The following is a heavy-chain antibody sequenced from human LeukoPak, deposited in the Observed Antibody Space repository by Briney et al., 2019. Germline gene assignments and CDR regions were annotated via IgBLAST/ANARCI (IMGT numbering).Heavy chain of an antibody. CDR3: ARHKARGRGGLDY. D-gene: IGHD1-26*01. CDR1: GGSISSSSYY. Sequence: PSETLSLTCTVSGGSISSSSYYWGWIRQPPGKGLEWIGSIYYSGSTYYNPSLKSRVTISVDTSKNQFSLKLSSVTAADTAVYYCARHKARGRGGLDYWGQGTLVTVSS. V-gene: IGHV4-39*01. J-gene: IGHJ4*02. CDR2: IYYSGST.